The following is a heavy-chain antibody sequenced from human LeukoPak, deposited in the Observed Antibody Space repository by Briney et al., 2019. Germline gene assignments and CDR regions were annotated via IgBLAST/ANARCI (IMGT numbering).Heavy chain of an antibody. CDR1: GGSISSGSYY. J-gene: IGHJ6*03. D-gene: IGHD3-10*01. V-gene: IGHV4-61*02. Sequence: SETLSLTCTVSGGSISSGSYYWSWIRQPAGKGLEWIGRIYTSGSTNYNPSLKSRVTISVDTSKNQFSLKLSSVTAADTAVYYCARGAAYGSGPYPWYYYYYMDVWGKGTTVTVSS. CDR3: ARGAAYGSGPYPWYYYYYMDV. CDR2: IYTSGST.